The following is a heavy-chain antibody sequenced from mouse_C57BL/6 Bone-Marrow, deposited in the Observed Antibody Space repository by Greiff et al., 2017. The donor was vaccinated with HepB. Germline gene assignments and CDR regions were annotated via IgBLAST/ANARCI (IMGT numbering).Heavy chain of an antibody. V-gene: IGHV1-54*01. CDR2: INPGSGGT. CDR1: GYAFTNYL. Sequence: QVQLQQSGAELVRPGTSVKVSCKASGYAFTNYLIEWVKQRPGQGLEWIGVINPGSGGTNYNEKFKGKATLTADESSSTAYMQLSSLTSEDSAVYFCARFPYYYGSSYWYFDVWGTGTTVTVSS. CDR3: ARFPYYYGSSYWYFDV. D-gene: IGHD1-1*01. J-gene: IGHJ1*03.